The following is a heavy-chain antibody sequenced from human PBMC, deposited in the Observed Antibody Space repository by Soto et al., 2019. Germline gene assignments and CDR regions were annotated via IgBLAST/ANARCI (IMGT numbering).Heavy chain of an antibody. Sequence: GSLSLSCAASGFTFSNYDMHWVRQTTGKGLEWVSAIDIAGATYYPDSVKGRFTISREKAKNSLYLQMNSLRADDTAVYYCARAARWLQSRYFDLWGRGTLVTVSS. CDR1: GFTFSNYD. CDR3: ARAARWLQSRYFDL. V-gene: IGHV3-13*01. D-gene: IGHD5-12*01. CDR2: IDIAGAT. J-gene: IGHJ2*01.